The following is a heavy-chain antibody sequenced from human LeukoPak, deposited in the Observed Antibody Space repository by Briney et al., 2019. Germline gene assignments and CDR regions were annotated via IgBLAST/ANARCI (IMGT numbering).Heavy chain of an antibody. CDR1: GFTFDDYA. J-gene: IGHJ4*02. Sequence: GRSLRLSCAASGFTFDDYAMHWVRQAPGKGLEWVSGISWNSGSIGYADSVKGRFTISRDNAKNSLYLQMNSLRAEDTALYYCAKGNGWYASYYFDYWGQGTLVTVSS. D-gene: IGHD6-19*01. V-gene: IGHV3-9*01. CDR2: ISWNSGSI. CDR3: AKGNGWYASYYFDY.